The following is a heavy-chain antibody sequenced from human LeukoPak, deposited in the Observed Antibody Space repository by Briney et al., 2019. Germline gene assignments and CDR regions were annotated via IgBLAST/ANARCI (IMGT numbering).Heavy chain of an antibody. J-gene: IGHJ6*03. V-gene: IGHV1-2*02. CDR1: GYTFTGYY. CDR3: ARDRGGDYCSGGSCSHYYYYMDV. CDR2: INPNSGGT. D-gene: IGHD2-15*01. Sequence: ASVKVSCKASGYTFTGYYMHWVRQAPGQGLEWMGWINPNSGGTKYAQKFQGRVTMTRDTSINTAYMELSRLRSDDTAVYYCARDRGGDYCSGGSCSHYYYYMDVWGKGTTVTISS.